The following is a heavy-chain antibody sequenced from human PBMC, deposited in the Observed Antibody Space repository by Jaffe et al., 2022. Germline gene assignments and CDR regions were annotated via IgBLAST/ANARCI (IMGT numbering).Heavy chain of an antibody. J-gene: IGHJ3*02. CDR2: ISWNSGSI. CDR1: GFTFDDYA. V-gene: IGHV3-9*01. CDR3: AKDRSPVEQWLGDAFDI. D-gene: IGHD6-19*01. Sequence: EVQLVESGGGLVQPGRSLRLSCAASGFTFDDYAMHWVRQAPGKGLEWVSGISWNSGSIGYADSVKGRFTISRDNAKNSLYLQMNSLRAEDTALYYCAKDRSPVEQWLGDAFDIWGQGTMVTVSS.